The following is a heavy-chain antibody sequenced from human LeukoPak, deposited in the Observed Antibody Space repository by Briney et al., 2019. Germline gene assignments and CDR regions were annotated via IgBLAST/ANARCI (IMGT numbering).Heavy chain of an antibody. Sequence: GSLRLSCAASGFTFSSYAMSWVRQAPGKGLEWVSVISGSGGSTYYADSVKGRFTISRGNSKNTLCLQMKSLRAEDTAVYYCAKADNILTAVDCWGQGTLVTVSS. J-gene: IGHJ4*02. CDR3: AKADNILTAVDC. CDR1: GFTFSSYA. V-gene: IGHV3-23*01. D-gene: IGHD3-9*01. CDR2: ISGSGGST.